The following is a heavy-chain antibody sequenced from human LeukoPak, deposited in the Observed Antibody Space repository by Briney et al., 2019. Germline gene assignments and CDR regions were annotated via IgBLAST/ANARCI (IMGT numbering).Heavy chain of an antibody. V-gene: IGHV1-18*01. Sequence: ASVKVSYKASGGTFSSYAISWLGQAPGQGLEWTGWISAYNGNTNYAQKLQGRVTMTTDTSTSTAYMEQRSLRSDDTAVYYCARVRWRGYYDSSGYSFDYWGQGTLVTVSS. CDR1: GGTFSSYA. CDR3: ARVRWRGYYDSSGYSFDY. CDR2: ISAYNGNT. J-gene: IGHJ4*02. D-gene: IGHD3-22*01.